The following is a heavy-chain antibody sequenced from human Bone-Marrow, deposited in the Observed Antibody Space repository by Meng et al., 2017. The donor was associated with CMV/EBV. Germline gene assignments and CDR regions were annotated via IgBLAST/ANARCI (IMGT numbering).Heavy chain of an antibody. D-gene: IGHD3-22*01. J-gene: IGHJ4*02. CDR1: FTKYG. Sequence: FTKYGFSWVRLAPGQGLEWMGWISGYNGVTNYAPKFKGRVTMTIDASTSTAYLDLRSLTSADTAVYYCARDASFYYDSSGYYFAYWGQGSLVTVSS. V-gene: IGHV1-18*01. CDR2: ISGYNGVT. CDR3: ARDASFYYDSSGYYFAY.